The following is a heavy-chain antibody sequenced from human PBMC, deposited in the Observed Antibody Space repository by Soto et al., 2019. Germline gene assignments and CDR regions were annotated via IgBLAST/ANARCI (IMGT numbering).Heavy chain of an antibody. D-gene: IGHD6-13*01. Sequence: ETLSLTCTVSGGSISSYYWSWIRQPPGKGLEWIGYIYYSGSTNYNPSLKSRVTISVDTSKNQFSLKLSSVTAADTAVYYCARGRGSSSWYRVHNWFDPWGQGTLVTVSS. V-gene: IGHV4-59*01. CDR3: ARGRGSSSWYRVHNWFDP. CDR2: IYYSGST. J-gene: IGHJ5*02. CDR1: GGSISSYY.